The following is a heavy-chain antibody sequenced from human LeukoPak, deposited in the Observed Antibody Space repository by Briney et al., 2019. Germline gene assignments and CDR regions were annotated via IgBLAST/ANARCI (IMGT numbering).Heavy chain of an antibody. D-gene: IGHD6-25*01. Sequence: ASVKVSCKASGYTFTGYYMHWVRQAPGQGLEWMGWINPNSGGTNSAQKFQGRVTMTRDTSISTAYMGRSRLRSDDTAVYYCARASRVGSPSGGGYWGQGTLVTVSS. V-gene: IGHV1-2*02. CDR1: GYTFTGYY. J-gene: IGHJ4*02. CDR2: INPNSGGT. CDR3: ARASRVGSPSGGGY.